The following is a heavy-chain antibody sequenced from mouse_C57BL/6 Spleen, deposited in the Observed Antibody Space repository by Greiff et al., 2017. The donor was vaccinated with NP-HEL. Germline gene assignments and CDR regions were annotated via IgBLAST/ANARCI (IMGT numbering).Heavy chain of an antibody. Sequence: EVQVVESGGGLVKPGGSLKLSCAASGFTFSSYTMSWVRQTPEKRLEWVATISGGGGNTYYPDSVKGRFTISRDNAKNTLYLQMSSLRSEDTALYYCARQDYDYDRWYFDVWGTGTTVTVSS. D-gene: IGHD2-4*01. CDR1: GFTFSSYT. CDR2: ISGGGGNT. J-gene: IGHJ1*03. V-gene: IGHV5-9*01. CDR3: ARQDYDYDRWYFDV.